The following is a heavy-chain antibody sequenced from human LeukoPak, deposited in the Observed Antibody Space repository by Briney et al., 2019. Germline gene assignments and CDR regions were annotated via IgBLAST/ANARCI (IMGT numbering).Heavy chain of an antibody. Sequence: KSSQTLSLTCTVSGGSISSGGYYWSWIRQHPGKGLEWIGYIYYSGSTYYNPSLKSRVTISVDTSKNQFSLKLSSVTAADTAVYYCARARRLPAAISYYFDYWGQGTLVTVSS. CDR3: ARARRLPAAISYYFDY. J-gene: IGHJ4*02. CDR1: GGSISSGGYY. CDR2: IYYSGST. D-gene: IGHD2-2*01. V-gene: IGHV4-31*03.